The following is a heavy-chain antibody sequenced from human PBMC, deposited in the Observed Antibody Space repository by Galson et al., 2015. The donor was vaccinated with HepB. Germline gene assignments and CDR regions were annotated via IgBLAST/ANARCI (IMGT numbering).Heavy chain of an antibody. D-gene: IGHD1-20*01. CDR1: GYSFTSYF. CDR3: ARARITGGFDP. V-gene: IGHV3-30-3*01. Sequence: SCKASGYSFTSYFMHWVRQAPGKGLEWVAVISYDGSNKYYADSVKGRFTISRDNSKNTLYLQMNSLRAEDTAVYYCARARITGGFDPWGQGTLVTVSS. CDR2: ISYDGSNK. J-gene: IGHJ5*02.